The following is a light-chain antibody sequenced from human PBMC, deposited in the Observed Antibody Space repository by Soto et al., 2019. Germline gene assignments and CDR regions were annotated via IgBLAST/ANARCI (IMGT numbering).Light chain of an antibody. CDR2: EVS. CDR3: SSYTSSRSYV. J-gene: IGLJ1*01. Sequence: QSVLTQPASVSGSPGQSITISCTGTGSDVGYYNNVSWYQQHPGKAPKLMIYEVSNRPSGVSNRFSGSKSVNTASLTISGLQAEDEADYYCSSYTSSRSYVFGTGTKVTVL. V-gene: IGLV2-14*01. CDR1: GSDVGYYNN.